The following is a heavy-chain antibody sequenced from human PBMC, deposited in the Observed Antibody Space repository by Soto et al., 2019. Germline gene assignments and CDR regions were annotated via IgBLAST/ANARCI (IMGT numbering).Heavy chain of an antibody. J-gene: IGHJ6*02. CDR1: GFTVSSKY. Sequence: LRLSCAASGFTVSSKYMSWVRQAPGKGLEWVSIIWSAGLIYYADSVRGRFTISRDISKNILYLEMTSLRADDTAVYYCAREAPMDVWGQGTTVTVSS. CDR2: IWSAGLI. V-gene: IGHV3-53*01. CDR3: AREAPMDV.